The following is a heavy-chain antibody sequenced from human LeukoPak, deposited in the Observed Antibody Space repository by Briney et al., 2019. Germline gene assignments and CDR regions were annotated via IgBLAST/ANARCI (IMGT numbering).Heavy chain of an antibody. CDR2: IYYSGST. Sequence: SETLSLTCTVSGGSISSSSYYWGWIRQAPGKGLEWSGSIYYSGSTYYNPSLKSRVTISVDTSKNQFSLKLSSVTAADTAVYYCARDRGPPTHSWPFDYWGQGTLVTVSS. J-gene: IGHJ4*02. CDR1: GGSISSSSYY. CDR3: ARDRGPPTHSWPFDY. V-gene: IGHV4-39*07. D-gene: IGHD6-13*01.